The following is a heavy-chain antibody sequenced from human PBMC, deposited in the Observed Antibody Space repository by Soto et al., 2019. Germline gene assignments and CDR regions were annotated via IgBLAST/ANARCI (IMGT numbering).Heavy chain of an antibody. Sequence: EVQLVESGGGLVKPGGSLRLSCAASGFTFSNAWMNWVRQAPGKGLEWVGRIKSKTDGGTTDYAAPVKGRFTISRDDSKNTLYLQMNSLKTEDTAVYYCTTGGGKARFHVRYYYYYGMDVWGQGTTVTVSS. V-gene: IGHV3-15*07. J-gene: IGHJ6*02. CDR3: TTGGGKARFHVRYYYYYGMDV. D-gene: IGHD2-15*01. CDR1: GFTFSNAW. CDR2: IKSKTDGGTT.